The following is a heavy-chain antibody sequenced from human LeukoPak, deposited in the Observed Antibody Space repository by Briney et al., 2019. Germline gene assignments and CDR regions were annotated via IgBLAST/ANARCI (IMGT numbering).Heavy chain of an antibody. J-gene: IGHJ2*01. CDR1: GGSISSYY. D-gene: IGHD1-1*01. CDR2: IYYSGST. Sequence: SETLSLTCTVSGGSISSYYWSWIRQPPGEGLEWIGYIYYSGSTNYNPSLKSRVTISVDTSKNQFSLKLSSVTAADTAVYYCASQTTGWYFDLWGRGTLVTVSS. V-gene: IGHV4-59*01. CDR3: ASQTTGWYFDL.